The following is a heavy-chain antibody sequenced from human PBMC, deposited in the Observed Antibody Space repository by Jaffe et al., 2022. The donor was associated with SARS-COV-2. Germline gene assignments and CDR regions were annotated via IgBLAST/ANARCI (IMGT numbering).Heavy chain of an antibody. J-gene: IGHJ5*02. D-gene: IGHD3-22*01. CDR1: GGSISSGGYY. Sequence: QVQLQESGPGLVKPSQTLSLTCTVSGGSISSGGYYWSWIRQHPGKGLEWIGYIYYSGSTYYNPSLKSRVTISVDTSKNQFSLKLSSVTAADTAVYYCARDRYDSSGYPPVWWFDPWGQGTLVTVSS. CDR3: ARDRYDSSGYPPVWWFDP. CDR2: IYYSGST. V-gene: IGHV4-31*03.